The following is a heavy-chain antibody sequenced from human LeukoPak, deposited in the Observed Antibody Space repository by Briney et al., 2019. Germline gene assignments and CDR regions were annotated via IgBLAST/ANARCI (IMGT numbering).Heavy chain of an antibody. D-gene: IGHD4-17*01. CDR2: ISSSSSYT. V-gene: IGHV3-11*06. Sequence: SGGCLRLSCAASGFTFSDYYMSWIRQAPGKGLEWVSYISSSSSYTNYADSVKGRFTISRDNTKNSLYLQVNSLRAEDTAVYYCARETVPNWFDPWGQGTLVTVSS. J-gene: IGHJ5*02. CDR1: GFTFSDYY. CDR3: ARETVPNWFDP.